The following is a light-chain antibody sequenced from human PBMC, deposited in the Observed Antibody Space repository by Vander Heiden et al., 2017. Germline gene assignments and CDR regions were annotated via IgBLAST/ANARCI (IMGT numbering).Light chain of an antibody. J-gene: IGKJ3*01. CDR1: QSITSY. CDR3: QQGDSNPFT. V-gene: IGKV1-39*01. CDR2: AAS. Sequence: DIQMTQSPSSLSASVGDRVTIPCRASQSITSYLNWYQHKPGKAPKLLIYAASTLQSGVPSRFSGSGSGTDFTLTISRLQPEDFATYFCQQGDSNPFTFGHGTKVEIK.